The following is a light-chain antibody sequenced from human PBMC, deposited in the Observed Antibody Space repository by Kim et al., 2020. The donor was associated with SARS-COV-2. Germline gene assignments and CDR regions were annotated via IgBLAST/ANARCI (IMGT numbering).Light chain of an antibody. CDR1: DIGRKS. CDR2: YNT. J-gene: IGLJ2*01. V-gene: IGLV3-21*04. CDR3: QVWDRSSDHVV. Sequence: APGETARIMCGVNDIGRKSVHWYQERPGQAPLMVIYYNTDRPSGIPERVSGSFSGNTATLTISRVEAGDEADYYCQVWDRSSDHVVFGGGTQLTVL.